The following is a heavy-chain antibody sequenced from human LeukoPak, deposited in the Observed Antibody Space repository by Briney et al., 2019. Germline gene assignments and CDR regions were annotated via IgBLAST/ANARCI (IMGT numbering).Heavy chain of an antibody. V-gene: IGHV4-59*12. CDR1: GGSISSYY. D-gene: IGHD4-17*01. CDR2: IYYSGST. J-gene: IGHJ4*02. Sequence: PSETLSLTCTVSGGSISSYYWSWIRQPPGKGLEWIGYIYYSGSTNYNPSLKSRVTMSVDTSKNQFSLKLSSVTAADTAVYYCARSVPYDYGESYYFDYWGQGTLVTVSS. CDR3: ARSVPYDYGESYYFDY.